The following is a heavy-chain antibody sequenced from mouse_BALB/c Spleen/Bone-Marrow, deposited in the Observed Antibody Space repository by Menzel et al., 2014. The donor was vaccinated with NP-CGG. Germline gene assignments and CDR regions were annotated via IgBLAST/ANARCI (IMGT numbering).Heavy chain of an antibody. D-gene: IGHD1-1*01. J-gene: IGHJ3*01. CDR1: GYVFTDYW. CDR2: IFPVNADT. V-gene: IGHV1-80*01. Sequence: VKLMESGAELVRPGSSVKISCKASGYVFTDYWMNWLRQRPGQGLEWIGQIFPVNADTNYKANFKDKVTLTAGKSSTTAYMQLNSLTSEDSAVYFCARFATGSFAYWGQGTLVTVSA. CDR3: ARFATGSFAY.